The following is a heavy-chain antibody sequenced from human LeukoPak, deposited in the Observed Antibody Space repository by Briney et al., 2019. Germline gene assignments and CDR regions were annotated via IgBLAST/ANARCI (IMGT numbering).Heavy chain of an antibody. CDR3: ARAPIAAAGTSYFDY. J-gene: IGHJ4*02. CDR1: GGSISSGGYS. D-gene: IGHD6-13*01. V-gene: IGHV4-30-2*01. CDR2: IYHSGST. Sequence: SETLSLTCAVSGGSISSGGYSWSWIRQPPGKGLEWIGYIYHSGSTYYNPSLKSRVTISVDRSKNQFSPKLSSVTAADTAVYYCARAPIAAAGTSYFDYWGQGTLVTVSS.